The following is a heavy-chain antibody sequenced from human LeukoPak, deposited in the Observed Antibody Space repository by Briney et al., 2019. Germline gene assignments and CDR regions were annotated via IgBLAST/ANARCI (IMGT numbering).Heavy chain of an antibody. D-gene: IGHD3-10*01. Sequence: PGGSLRLSCAASGFTFSSYAMSWVRQAPGKGLEWVSAISGSGGSTYYADSVKGRFTISRDNSKNTLYLQMNSLRAEDTAVYYCAKSPGFTMVRGRGDYFDYWGQGTLVTVSS. CDR3: AKSPGFTMVRGRGDYFDY. V-gene: IGHV3-23*01. J-gene: IGHJ4*02. CDR1: GFTFSSYA. CDR2: ISGSGGST.